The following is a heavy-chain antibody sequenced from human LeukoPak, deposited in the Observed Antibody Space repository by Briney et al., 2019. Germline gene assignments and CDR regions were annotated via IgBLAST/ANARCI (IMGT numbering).Heavy chain of an antibody. J-gene: IGHJ4*02. Sequence: SETLSLTCAVYGGSFSGYYWSWIRQPPGKGLEWIGEINHSGSTNYNPSLKSRVTISVDTSKNQFSLKLSSVTAADTAVYYCARGDDSSGSGSTYYFDYWGQGTLVTVSS. V-gene: IGHV4-34*01. CDR3: ARGDDSSGSGSTYYFDY. CDR1: GGSFSGYY. D-gene: IGHD3-22*01. CDR2: INHSGST.